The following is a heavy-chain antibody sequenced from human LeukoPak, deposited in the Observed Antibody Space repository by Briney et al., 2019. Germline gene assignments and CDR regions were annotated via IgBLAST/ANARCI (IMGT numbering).Heavy chain of an antibody. J-gene: IGHJ4*02. CDR3: ARDGGILTGYALDY. V-gene: IGHV3-7*01. CDR1: GFTFSSYG. D-gene: IGHD3-9*01. CDR2: IKQDGSEK. Sequence: GGTLRLSCAASGFTFSSYGMSWVRQAPGKGLEWVANIKQDGSEKYYVDSVKGRFTISRDNAKNSLYLQMNSLRAEDTAVYYCARDGGILTGYALDYWGQGTLVTVSS.